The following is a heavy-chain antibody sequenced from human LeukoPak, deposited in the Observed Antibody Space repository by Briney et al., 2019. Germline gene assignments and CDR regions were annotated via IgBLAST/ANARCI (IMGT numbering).Heavy chain of an antibody. V-gene: IGHV1-18*01. Sequence: ASVKVSCKASGYTFTSYGINWVRQAPGQGLEWVGWISAYNGNTNYAQKLQGRVTMTTDTSTSTAYMELRSLRSDDTAVYYCARSGEIQPGYYYYYYYMDVWGKGTTVTVSS. J-gene: IGHJ6*03. CDR2: ISAYNGNT. CDR3: ARSGEIQPGYYYYYYYMDV. D-gene: IGHD2-2*01. CDR1: GYTFTSYG.